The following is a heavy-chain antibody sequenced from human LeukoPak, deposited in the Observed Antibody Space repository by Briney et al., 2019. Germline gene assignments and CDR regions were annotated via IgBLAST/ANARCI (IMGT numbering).Heavy chain of an antibody. CDR3: ARDADPHNYDILTGYYNVSSY. Sequence: PSETLSLTCTVSGGSISSYYWSWIRQPPGKGLEWIGYIYYSGSTNYNPSLKSRVTISVDTSKNQFSLKLSSVTAADTAVYYCARDADPHNYDILTGYYNVSSYWGQGTLVTVSS. J-gene: IGHJ4*02. V-gene: IGHV4-59*12. CDR1: GGSISSYY. D-gene: IGHD3-9*01. CDR2: IYYSGST.